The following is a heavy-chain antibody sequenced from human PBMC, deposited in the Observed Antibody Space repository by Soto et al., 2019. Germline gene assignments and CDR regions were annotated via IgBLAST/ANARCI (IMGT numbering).Heavy chain of an antibody. V-gene: IGHV3-23*01. J-gene: IGHJ4*02. CDR2: ISGGGNDA. CDR3: ARSLFLASTDTEPFDY. D-gene: IGHD3-3*02. Sequence: EVQLLESGGCLVQPGGFLVLSCAASRFTSSSYAMSWVRQAPGKGLEWVSSISGGGNDAYYADSVKGRFTISRDNSQNTLYLQMSSLRADDTALYYCARSLFLASTDTEPFDYWGQGALVTVSS. CDR1: RFTSSSYA.